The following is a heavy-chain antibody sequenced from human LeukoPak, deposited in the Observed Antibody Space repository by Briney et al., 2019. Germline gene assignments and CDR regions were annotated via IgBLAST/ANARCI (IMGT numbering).Heavy chain of an antibody. CDR1: GFTFSSYW. CDR3: AKDRDPMPSRGMDV. D-gene: IGHD2-2*01. J-gene: IGHJ6*01. CDR2: IKGDGGRT. V-gene: IGHV3-74*01. Sequence: GGSLRLSCAASGFTFSSYWMHWVRHGRGKGPVWFSRIKGDGGRTSYADSVKGRLILSRDNAKCTLYLQINSLRARGTAVYYCAKDRDPMPSRGMDVWGEGATVAVSS.